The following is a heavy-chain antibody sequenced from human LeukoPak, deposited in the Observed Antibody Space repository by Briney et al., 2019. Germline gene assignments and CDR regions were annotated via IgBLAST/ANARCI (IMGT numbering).Heavy chain of an antibody. V-gene: IGHV1-18*01. Sequence: ASVKVSCKASGYTFTNFGISWVRQAPGQGLEWMGWISAYNDNTNLAQKFQGRVTMTTDTSTSTAYMEVRSLRSDDTAVYYCARDGRFLEWLLWDDAFDIWGQGTMVTVPS. J-gene: IGHJ3*02. CDR2: ISAYNDNT. CDR1: GYTFTNFG. D-gene: IGHD3-3*01. CDR3: ARDGRFLEWLLWDDAFDI.